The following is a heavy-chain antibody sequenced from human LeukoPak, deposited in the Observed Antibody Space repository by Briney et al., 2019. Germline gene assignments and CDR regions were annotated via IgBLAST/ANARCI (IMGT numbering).Heavy chain of an antibody. CDR1: GFTFSSYW. V-gene: IGHV3-7*01. D-gene: IGHD6-13*01. CDR2: IKQDGSEK. J-gene: IGHJ6*03. Sequence: PGGSLRLSCAASGFTFSSYWMSWVRQAPGKGLEWVANIKQDGSEKYYADSVKGRFTISRDNAKNSLYLQMNSLRAEDTAVYYCAREAAGGLRGYYYYYYMDVWGKGTTVTVSS. CDR3: AREAAGGLRGYYYYYYMDV.